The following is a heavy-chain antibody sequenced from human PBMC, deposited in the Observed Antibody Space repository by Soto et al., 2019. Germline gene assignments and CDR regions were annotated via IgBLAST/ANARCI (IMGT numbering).Heavy chain of an antibody. CDR3: AGDGGGYSYGYYFDY. J-gene: IGHJ4*02. CDR1: GITFINYW. V-gene: IGHV3-7*05. CDR2: IKEDGSEK. Sequence: DVQLVESGGGLVQPGGSLRLSCAASGITFINYWMTWVRQVPGKGLEWVANIKEDGSEKYFVDSVKGRFTISRDNARNSLYLQMNGLRAEDTGVYYCAGDGGGYSYGYYFDYWGQGALVSVSS. D-gene: IGHD5-18*01.